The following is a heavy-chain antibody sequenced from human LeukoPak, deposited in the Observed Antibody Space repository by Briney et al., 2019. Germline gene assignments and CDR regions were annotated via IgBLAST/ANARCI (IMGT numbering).Heavy chain of an antibody. CDR3: ARATYYYDSSGPFDY. D-gene: IGHD3-22*01. V-gene: IGHV4-34*01. J-gene: IGHJ4*02. Sequence: SETLSLTCAVYGGSFSGYYWSWIRQPPGKGLEWIGEINHSGSTNYNASLKSRVTISVDASKNQFSLKLSSVTAADTAVYYCARATYYYDSSGPFDYWGQGTLVTVSS. CDR1: GGSFSGYY. CDR2: INHSGST.